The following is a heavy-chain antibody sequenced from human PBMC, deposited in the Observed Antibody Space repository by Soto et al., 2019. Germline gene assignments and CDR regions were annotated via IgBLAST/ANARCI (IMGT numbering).Heavy chain of an antibody. CDR2: IYWNDDK. D-gene: IGHD3-9*01. Sequence: QITLKESGPTLVKPTQTLTLTCTFSGFSLSTSGVGVGWIRQPPGKALEWLALIYWNDDKRYSPSLKSRLTITKDTSKNQVVLTMTNMDPVDTATYYCAHNDGRANLAGLRYFDWLSKRVLTFDYWGQGTLVTVSS. J-gene: IGHJ4*02. V-gene: IGHV2-5*01. CDR3: AHNDGRANLAGLRYFDWLSKRVLTFDY. CDR1: GFSLSTSGVG.